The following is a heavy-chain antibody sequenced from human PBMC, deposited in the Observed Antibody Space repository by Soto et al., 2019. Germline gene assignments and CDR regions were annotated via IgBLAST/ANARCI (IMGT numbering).Heavy chain of an antibody. V-gene: IGHV4-30-2*01. CDR2: IYHSGST. CDR3: ARGPYSYGSGSNGYYGMDV. D-gene: IGHD3-10*01. Sequence: QLQLQESGSGLVKPSQTLSLTCAVSGGSISSGGYSWSWIRQPPGKGLEWIGYIYHSGSTYYNPSLKSRVTLSVDRSQNQFALKLSSVTAADTAVYYCARGPYSYGSGSNGYYGMDVWGQGTTVTVSS. J-gene: IGHJ6*02. CDR1: GGSISSGGYS.